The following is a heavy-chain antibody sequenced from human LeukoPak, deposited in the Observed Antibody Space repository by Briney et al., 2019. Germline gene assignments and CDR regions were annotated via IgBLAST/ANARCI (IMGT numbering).Heavy chain of an antibody. CDR2: IYYSGST. V-gene: IGHV4-59*01. J-gene: IGHJ4*02. Sequence: SETLSLTCTVSGGSISIYYWSWIRQPPGKGLEWIGYIYYSGSTNYNPSLKSRVTISVDTPKNQFSLKLSSVTAADTAVYYCARGSIHDGATVHDYWGQGTLVTVSS. D-gene: IGHD1-1*01. CDR1: GGSISIYY. CDR3: ARGSIHDGATVHDY.